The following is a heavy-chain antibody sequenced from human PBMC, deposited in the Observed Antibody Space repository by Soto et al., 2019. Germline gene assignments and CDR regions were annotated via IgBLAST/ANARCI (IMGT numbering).Heavy chain of an antibody. Sequence: SGPTLVNPTQTLTLTCTFSGFSLSTSGVGVGWIRQPPGKALEWLALIYWNDDKRYSPSLKSRLTITKDTSKNQVVLTMTNMDPVDTATYYCARWLYYYDSSGYNDYWGQGTLVTAPQ. CDR1: GFSLSTSGVG. J-gene: IGHJ4*02. CDR2: IYWNDDK. D-gene: IGHD3-22*01. CDR3: ARWLYYYDSSGYNDY. V-gene: IGHV2-5*01.